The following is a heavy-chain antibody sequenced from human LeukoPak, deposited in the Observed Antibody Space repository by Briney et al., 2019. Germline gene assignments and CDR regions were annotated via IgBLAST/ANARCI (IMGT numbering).Heavy chain of an antibody. CDR1: GFTFSSYS. D-gene: IGHD5-18*01. V-gene: IGHV3-21*01. J-gene: IGHJ4*02. CDR2: ISSSSSYI. Sequence: GGTLRLSCAASGFTFSSYSMNWVRQAPGKGLEWVSSISSSSSYIYYADSVKGRFTISRDNAKNSLYLQMNSLGAEDTAVYYCARVGYSYGFFDYWGQGTLVTVSS. CDR3: ARVGYSYGFFDY.